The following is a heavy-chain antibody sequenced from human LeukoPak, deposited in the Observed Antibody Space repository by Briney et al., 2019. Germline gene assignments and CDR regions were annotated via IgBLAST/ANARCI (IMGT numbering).Heavy chain of an antibody. CDR3: ASRYYYDSSGRPNDAFDI. D-gene: IGHD3-22*01. CDR2: IYYSGST. Sequence: PSETLSLTCTVSGGSISSGGYYWSWIRQHPGKGLEWIGYIYYSGSTYYNPSLKSRVTISVDTSENQFSLKLSSVTAADTAVYYCASRYYYDSSGRPNDAFDIWGQGTMVTVSS. J-gene: IGHJ3*02. CDR1: GGSISSGGYY. V-gene: IGHV4-31*03.